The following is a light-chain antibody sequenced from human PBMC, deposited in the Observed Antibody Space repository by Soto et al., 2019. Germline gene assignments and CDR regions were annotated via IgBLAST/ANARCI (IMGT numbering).Light chain of an antibody. V-gene: IGKV1-5*01. Sequence: MTQSPPTLSASVGDRVTITCRASQSISSWLAWYQQKPGKAPKLLIYDASSLESGVPSRFSGSGSGTEFTLTISSLQPDDFATYYCQQYNSYTWTFGQGTKVEIK. CDR2: DAS. CDR1: QSISSW. J-gene: IGKJ1*01. CDR3: QQYNSYTWT.